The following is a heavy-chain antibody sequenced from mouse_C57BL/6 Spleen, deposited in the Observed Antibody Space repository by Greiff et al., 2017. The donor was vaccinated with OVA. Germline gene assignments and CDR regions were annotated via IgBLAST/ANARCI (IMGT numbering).Heavy chain of an antibody. CDR3: TRNGSPPRYFDV. Sequence: VKLMESGAELVRPGASVTLSCKASGYTFTDYEMHWVKQTPVHGLEWIGAIDPETGGTAYNQKFKGKAILTADKSSSTAYMELRSLTSEDSAVYYCTRNGSPPRYFDVWGTGTTVTVSS. CDR2: IDPETGGT. J-gene: IGHJ1*03. CDR1: GYTFTDYE. V-gene: IGHV1-15*01. D-gene: IGHD1-1*01.